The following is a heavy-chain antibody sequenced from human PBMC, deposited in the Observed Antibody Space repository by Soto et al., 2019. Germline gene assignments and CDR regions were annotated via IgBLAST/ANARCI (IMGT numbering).Heavy chain of an antibody. D-gene: IGHD1-1*01. V-gene: IGHV4-61*01. J-gene: IGHJ3*02. Sequence: SETLSLTCADSGGLVSSGSYYWSWIRQPPGQGLEWIGEISHSGGTHFIPALKRQVTISVDTSKYQFSLNIYSVTAADTALYYCARVERGTVTTVVDAFDIWGPGTMVTVSS. CDR1: GGLVSSGSYY. CDR3: ARVERGTVTTVVDAFDI. CDR2: ISHSGGT.